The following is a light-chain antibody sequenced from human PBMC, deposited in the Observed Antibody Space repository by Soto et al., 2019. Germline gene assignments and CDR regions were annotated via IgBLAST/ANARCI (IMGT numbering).Light chain of an antibody. CDR2: AAS. J-gene: IGKJ2*01. CDR1: QSISNY. V-gene: IGKV1-39*01. Sequence: DIQMTQSPSSLSASVGDRGTITCRASQSISNYLNWYQQKPGKAPKLLIYAASHLQSGVPSRFSGSGSGTDFTLTISSLQPEDFATYYCQQSYSSPVTFGQGTKLEIK. CDR3: QQSYSSPVT.